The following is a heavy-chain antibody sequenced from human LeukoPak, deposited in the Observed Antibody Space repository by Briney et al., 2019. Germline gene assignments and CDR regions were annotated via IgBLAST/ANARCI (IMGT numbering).Heavy chain of an antibody. D-gene: IGHD6-13*01. CDR1: GFTVSRNY. Sequence: GGSLRLSCAASGFTVSRNYMSWVRQAPGKGLEWVSGISGSGVATYSADSVKGRFTISRDNSKNTLYLQMNSLRAEDTAVYYCAKDWGYSSSQGYYFDYWGQGTLVTVSS. CDR2: ISGSGVAT. J-gene: IGHJ4*02. V-gene: IGHV3-23*01. CDR3: AKDWGYSSSQGYYFDY.